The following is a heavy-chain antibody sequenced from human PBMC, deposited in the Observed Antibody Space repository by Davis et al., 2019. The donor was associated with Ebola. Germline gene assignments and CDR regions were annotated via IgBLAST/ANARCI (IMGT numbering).Heavy chain of an antibody. Sequence: GGSLRLSCAASGFTFDDYAMHWVRQAPGKGLEWVSLISGDGGSTYYADSVKGRFTISRDNAKNSLYLQMNSLRAEDTAVYYCARVGLNFRAFDIWGQGTMVTVSS. CDR1: GFTFDDYA. CDR3: ARVGLNFRAFDI. D-gene: IGHD3/OR15-3a*01. CDR2: ISGDGGST. J-gene: IGHJ3*02. V-gene: IGHV3-43*02.